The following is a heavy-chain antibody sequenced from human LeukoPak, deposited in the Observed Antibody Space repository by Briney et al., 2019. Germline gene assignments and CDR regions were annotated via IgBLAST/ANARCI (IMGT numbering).Heavy chain of an antibody. J-gene: IGHJ4*02. Sequence: GGSLRLSCAASGFTFSSYGMHWVRQAPGKGLEWVAVISYDGSNKYYADSVKGRFTISRDNSKNTLYLQMNSLRAEDTAVYYCAEGLYCSGGSCYVYWGQGTLVTVSS. CDR1: GFTFSSYG. D-gene: IGHD2-15*01. V-gene: IGHV3-30*18. CDR2: ISYDGSNK. CDR3: AEGLYCSGGSCYVY.